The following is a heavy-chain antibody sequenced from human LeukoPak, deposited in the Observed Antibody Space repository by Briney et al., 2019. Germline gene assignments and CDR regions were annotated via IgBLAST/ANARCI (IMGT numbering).Heavy chain of an antibody. CDR3: ARDRLGGSHGLHRWFDP. V-gene: IGHV3-48*03. CDR1: GFTFSSYE. Sequence: GGSLRLSCAASGFTFSSYEMNWVRQAPGKGLEWVSYISSSGSTIYYADSVKGRFTISRDNAKNSLYLQMNSLRAEDTAVYYCARDRLGGSHGLHRWFDPWGQGTLFTVSS. D-gene: IGHD1-26*01. J-gene: IGHJ5*02. CDR2: ISSSGSTI.